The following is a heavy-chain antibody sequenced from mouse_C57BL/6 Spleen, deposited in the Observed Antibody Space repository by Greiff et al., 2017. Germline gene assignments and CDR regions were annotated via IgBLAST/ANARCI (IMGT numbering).Heavy chain of an antibody. J-gene: IGHJ4*01. Sequence: DVKLQESGGGLVQPGESLKLSCESNEYEFPSHDMSWVRKTPEKRLELVAAINSDGGSTYYPDTMERRFIISRDNTKKTLYLQMSSLRSEDTALYYCARHGLGRKAMDYWGQGTSVTVSS. V-gene: IGHV5-2*01. CDR1: EYEFPSHD. CDR3: ARHGLGRKAMDY. CDR2: INSDGGST. D-gene: IGHD4-1*01.